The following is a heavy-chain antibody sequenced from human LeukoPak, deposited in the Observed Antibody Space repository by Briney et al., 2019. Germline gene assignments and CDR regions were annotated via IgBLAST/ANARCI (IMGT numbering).Heavy chain of an antibody. CDR3: ARDHLTYYDFWSGYQPYYYGMDV. Sequence: PSETLSLTCTVSGGSISSYYWSWIRQPPGKGLEWIGYIYYSGSTNYNPSLKSRVTISVDTSKNQFSLKLSSVTAADTAVYYCARDHLTYYDFWSGYQPYYYGMDVWGQGTTVTVFS. CDR2: IYYSGST. CDR1: GGSISSYY. J-gene: IGHJ6*02. V-gene: IGHV4-59*01. D-gene: IGHD3-3*01.